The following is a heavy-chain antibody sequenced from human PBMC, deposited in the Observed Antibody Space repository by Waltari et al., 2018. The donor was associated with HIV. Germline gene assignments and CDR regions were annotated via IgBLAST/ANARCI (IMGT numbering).Heavy chain of an antibody. CDR1: EFNFGNYW. V-gene: IGHV3-74*01. J-gene: IGHJ4*02. CDR2: ITEDGSYA. CDR3: VRGSSTPGIDY. D-gene: IGHD2-2*01. Sequence: EVHLVESGGGLVQPGGSLRLSCAASEFNFGNYWMHWVRQAQGKGLVWVSRITEDGSYADYADSVKGRFAISRDNARNTLFLHMNSLRADDTAMYYCVRGSSTPGIDYWGQGTLVTVSS.